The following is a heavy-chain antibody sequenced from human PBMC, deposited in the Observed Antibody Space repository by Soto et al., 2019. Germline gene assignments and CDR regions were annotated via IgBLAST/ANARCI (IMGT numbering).Heavy chain of an antibody. J-gene: IGHJ4*02. V-gene: IGHV4-59*01. CDR3: ASTISAAGPPDY. CDR1: GGSISSYY. D-gene: IGHD6-13*01. CDR2: IYYSGST. Sequence: SETLSLTCTVSGGSISSYYWSWIRQSPGKGLECIGYIYYSGSTNYNPSLKSRATISVDTSKNQFSLKLSSVTAADTAVYYCASTISAAGPPDYWGQGTLVTVSS.